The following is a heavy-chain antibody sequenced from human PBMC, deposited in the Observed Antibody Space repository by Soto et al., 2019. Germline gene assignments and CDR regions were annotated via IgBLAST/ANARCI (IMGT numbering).Heavy chain of an antibody. Sequence: QVQLQQWGAGLLKPSETLSLTCAVYGGSFSGYYWSWIRQPPGKGLEWIGEINDSGSTNYNPSLKSRVTVSLDTSKNQFSLKLNSVTAADTAVYYCARGRRTWGSSNNFAYWGQGTLVTVSS. CDR3: ARGRRTWGSSNNFAY. D-gene: IGHD6-6*01. CDR1: GGSFSGYY. V-gene: IGHV4-34*01. CDR2: INDSGST. J-gene: IGHJ4*02.